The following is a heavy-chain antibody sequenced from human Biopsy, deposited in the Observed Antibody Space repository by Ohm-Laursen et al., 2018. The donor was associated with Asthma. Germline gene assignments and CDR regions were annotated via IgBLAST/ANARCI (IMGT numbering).Heavy chain of an antibody. CDR3: ARCQVGYSSGWSLLLKKIYYSGMDV. D-gene: IGHD6-19*01. CDR2: IMTVFGTT. J-gene: IGHJ6*02. V-gene: IGHV1-69*13. Sequence: SASASCKAPGGTFSNFAISWARQAPGQGREWLGGIMTVFGTTTYAQKLQGRVTITADESTSTAYMEVTSLRSEDTAIYYCARCQVGYSSGWSLLLKKIYYSGMDVWGQGTAVTVSS. CDR1: GGTFSNFA.